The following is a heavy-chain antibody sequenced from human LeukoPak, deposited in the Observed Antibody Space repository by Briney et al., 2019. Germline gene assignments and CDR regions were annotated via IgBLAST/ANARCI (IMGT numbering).Heavy chain of an antibody. CDR2: IYYSGST. V-gene: IGHV4-31*03. J-gene: IGHJ4*02. D-gene: IGHD3-22*01. CDR3: ARSLSDSSSYLSYFDY. CDR1: GGSISSGGYY. Sequence: PSETLSLTCTVSGGSISSGGYYWSWIRQHPGKGLEWIGYIYYSGSTYYNPSLKSRVTISVDTSKNQFSLKLSSVTAADTAVYYCARSLSDSSSYLSYFDYWGQGTLVTVSS.